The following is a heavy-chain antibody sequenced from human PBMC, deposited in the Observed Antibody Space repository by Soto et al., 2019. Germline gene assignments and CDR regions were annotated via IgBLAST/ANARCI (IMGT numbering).Heavy chain of an antibody. Sequence: SETLSLTCTVSGGSISSSSYYWGWLRQPPGKGLEWIGSIYYSGSTYYNPSLKSRVTISVDTSKNQFSLKLSSVTAADTAVYYCARHCGQILPTHFDYWGQGTLVTVSS. CDR3: ARHCGQILPTHFDY. CDR1: GGSISSSSYY. J-gene: IGHJ4*02. D-gene: IGHD3-10*01. V-gene: IGHV4-39*01. CDR2: IYYSGST.